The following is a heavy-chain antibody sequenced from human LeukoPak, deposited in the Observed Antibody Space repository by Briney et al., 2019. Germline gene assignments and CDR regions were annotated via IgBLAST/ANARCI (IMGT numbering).Heavy chain of an antibody. CDR2: IKQDGIEN. CDR3: ARGGSDTAMAHDY. D-gene: IGHD5-18*01. Sequence: PGGSLRLSCAASGFTFSSYWMDWVRQVPGKGLEWVANIKQDGIENYLVGSVKGRFVISRDNAKKSLYLQMNSLRVEDTAVYYCARGGSDTAMAHDYWGQGTLVTVSS. CDR1: GFTFSSYW. J-gene: IGHJ4*02. V-gene: IGHV3-7*01.